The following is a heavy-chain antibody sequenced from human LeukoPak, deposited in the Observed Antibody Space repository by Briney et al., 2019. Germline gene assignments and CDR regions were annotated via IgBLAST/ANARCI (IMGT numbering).Heavy chain of an antibody. V-gene: IGHV4-34*01. CDR1: GGSFSGYY. Sequence: SETLSLTCAVYGGSFSGYYWSWIRQPPGKGLEWIGEINHSGSTNYNPSLKSRVTISVDTSKNQFSLKLSSETAADTAVYYCARIGTAPDYWGQGTLVTVSS. D-gene: IGHD1-1*01. CDR2: INHSGST. CDR3: ARIGTAPDY. J-gene: IGHJ4*02.